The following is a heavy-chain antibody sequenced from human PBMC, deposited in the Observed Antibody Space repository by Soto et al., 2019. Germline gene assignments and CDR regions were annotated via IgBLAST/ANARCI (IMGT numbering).Heavy chain of an antibody. V-gene: IGHV3-23*01. J-gene: IGHJ4*02. Sequence: PGGSLRLSCAASGFTFSSYAMSWVRQAPGKGLEWVSAISGSGGSTYYADSVKGRFTISRDNSKNTLYLQMNSLRAEDTAVYYCATGITGYCSGGSCHRVWGQGTLVTVSS. CDR1: GFTFSSYA. CDR3: ATGITGYCSGGSCHRV. CDR2: ISGSGGST. D-gene: IGHD2-15*01.